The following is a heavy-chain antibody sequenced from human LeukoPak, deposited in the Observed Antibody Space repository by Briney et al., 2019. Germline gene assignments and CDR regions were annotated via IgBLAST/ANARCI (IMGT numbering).Heavy chain of an antibody. D-gene: IGHD3-22*01. CDR1: GFTFSNYW. CDR3: ARVVSSSGLIDY. CDR2: IYTDGSIT. V-gene: IGHV3-74*01. J-gene: IGHJ4*02. Sequence: GGSLRLSCAASGFTFSNYWMHWVRQAPGKGLVWVSRIYTDGSITNYADSVKGRFTISRDNAKNTLYLQMNSLRADDTAVYYCARVVSSSGLIDYWGQGTLVTVSS.